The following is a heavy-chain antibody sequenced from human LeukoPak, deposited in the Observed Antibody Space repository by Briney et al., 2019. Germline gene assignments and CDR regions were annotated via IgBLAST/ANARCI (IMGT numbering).Heavy chain of an antibody. CDR2: ISASDAGT. CDR3: AKSPRSGTPLWFDP. D-gene: IGHD6-19*01. CDR1: GFXFSSFA. J-gene: IGHJ5*02. Sequence: GGSLRLSCAASGFXFSSFAISWVRQAPGKGLEWVSSISASDAGTYNADSVKGRFTISRDNSTNTPYLQMSSLRAEDTAVYYCAKSPRSGTPLWFDPWGQGTLVTVSS. V-gene: IGHV3-23*01.